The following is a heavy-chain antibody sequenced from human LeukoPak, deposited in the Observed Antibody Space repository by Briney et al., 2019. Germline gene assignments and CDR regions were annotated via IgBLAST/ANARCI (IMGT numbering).Heavy chain of an antibody. V-gene: IGHV4-59*01. CDR3: ARDRGADGSGYYYSYMDV. D-gene: IGHD3-22*01. CDR2: IYYSGST. CDR1: DDSITMYY. J-gene: IGHJ6*03. Sequence: PSETLSLTCSVSDDSITMYYWSWIRQPPGKGLEWIGYIYYSGSTNYNPSLKSRVTISVDTSKNQFSLKLSSVTAADTAVYYCARDRGADGSGYYYSYMDVWGKGTTVTVSS.